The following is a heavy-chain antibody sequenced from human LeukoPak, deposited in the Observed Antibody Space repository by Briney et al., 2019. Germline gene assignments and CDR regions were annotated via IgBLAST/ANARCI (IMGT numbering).Heavy chain of an antibody. CDR1: GYTFTGYY. D-gene: IGHD6-13*01. V-gene: IGHV1-2*02. CDR3: AIPFWSSYGPSDY. CDR2: INPNSGGT. Sequence: ASVKVSCKASGYTFTGYYMHWVRQAPGQGLEWMGWINPNSGGTNYAQKFQGRVTMTRDTSISTAYMELSRLRSDDTAVYYCAIPFWSSYGPSDYWGQGTLVTVSS. J-gene: IGHJ4*02.